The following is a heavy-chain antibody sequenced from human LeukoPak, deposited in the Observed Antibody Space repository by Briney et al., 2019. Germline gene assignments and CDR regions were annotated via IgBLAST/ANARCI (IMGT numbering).Heavy chain of an antibody. V-gene: IGHV4-39*01. D-gene: IGHD3-3*01. CDR1: GGSISSSSYY. J-gene: IGHJ4*02. Sequence: SETRSLTCTVSGGSISSSSYYSGWIRQPPGKGLEWIGSIYYSGSTYYNPSLKSRVTISVDTSNDQFSLKLSSVTAADTAVYYCESLVYDFWSGYLGHYFDYWGQGTLVTVSS. CDR3: ESLVYDFWSGYLGHYFDY. CDR2: IYYSGST.